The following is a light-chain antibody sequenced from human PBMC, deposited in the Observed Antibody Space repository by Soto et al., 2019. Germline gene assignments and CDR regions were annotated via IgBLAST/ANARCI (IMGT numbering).Light chain of an antibody. J-gene: IGLJ1*01. CDR1: SSDVGAYDF. CDR3: SSSTASSTRV. Sequence: QSALAQPASVSGSPGQSITISCTGTSSDVGAYDFVSWYQQHPDKAPKLMIYEVSNRPSGVSYRFSGSKSVNTATLTISWLQAEDADDYYYSSSTASSTRVFGTGTKLTFL. V-gene: IGLV2-14*03. CDR2: EVS.